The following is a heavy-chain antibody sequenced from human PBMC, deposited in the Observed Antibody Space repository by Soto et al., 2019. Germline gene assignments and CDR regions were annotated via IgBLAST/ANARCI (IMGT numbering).Heavy chain of an antibody. CDR1: GFTFGSYG. CDR3: AKDRGYCSSTSCQSQYYYYGMDV. CDR2: ISYDGSNK. D-gene: IGHD2-2*01. V-gene: IGHV3-30*18. J-gene: IGHJ6*02. Sequence: GGSLRLSCAASGFTFGSYGMHWVRQAPGKGLEWVAVISYDGSNKYYADSVKGRFTISRDNSKNTLYLQMNSLRAEDTAVYYCAKDRGYCSSTSCQSQYYYYGMDVWGQGSTVTVSS.